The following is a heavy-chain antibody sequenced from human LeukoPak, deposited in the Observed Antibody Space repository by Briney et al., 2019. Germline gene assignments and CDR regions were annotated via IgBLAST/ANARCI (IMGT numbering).Heavy chain of an antibody. V-gene: IGHV3-23*01. CDR2: ISASGANT. J-gene: IGHJ4*02. CDR1: GFIFSSYA. Sequence: GGSLRLSCAGSGFIFSSYALSWVRQAPGKGLEWVSAISASGANTYYADSVRGRFTISRDNSKNPPNLQMTTLRAEDTAVYYCATTKQARRYFDYWGQGTLVTVSS. CDR3: ATTKQARRYFDY. D-gene: IGHD3-9*01.